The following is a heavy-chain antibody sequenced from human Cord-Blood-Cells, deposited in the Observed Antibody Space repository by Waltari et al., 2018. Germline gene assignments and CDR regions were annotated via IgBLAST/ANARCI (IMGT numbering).Heavy chain of an antibody. Sequence: QVQLQESGPGLVKPSETLSLTCAVSGYSISSGYYWGWIRQPPGKGLEWLGSIYHSGRPYCNPSLKSRVTISVDTSKNQFSLKLSSVTAADTAVYYCASDRAGSSWFDYWGQGTLVTVSS. V-gene: IGHV4-38-2*01. CDR3: ASDRAGSSWFDY. CDR1: GYSISSGYY. J-gene: IGHJ4*02. CDR2: IYHSGRP. D-gene: IGHD6-13*01.